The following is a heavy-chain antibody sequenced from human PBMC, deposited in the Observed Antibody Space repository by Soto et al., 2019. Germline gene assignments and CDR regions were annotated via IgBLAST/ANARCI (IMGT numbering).Heavy chain of an antibody. J-gene: IGHJ3*02. Sequence: ASVKVSCKASVYTFTGYYMHWVRQAPGQGLEWMGWINPNSGGTNYAQKFQGWVTMTRDTSISTAYMELSRLRSDDTAVYYCATTVTTADVVAFDIWGQGTMVTVSS. CDR3: ATTVTTADVVAFDI. CDR1: VYTFTGYY. V-gene: IGHV1-2*04. CDR2: INPNSGGT. D-gene: IGHD4-17*01.